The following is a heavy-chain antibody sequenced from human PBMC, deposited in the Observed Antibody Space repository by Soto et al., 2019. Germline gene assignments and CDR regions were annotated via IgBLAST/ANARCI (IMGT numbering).Heavy chain of an antibody. CDR3: ARDEEHGSGLSGGMDV. D-gene: IGHD3-10*01. J-gene: IGHJ6*02. Sequence: QVQLQESGPGLVKPSETLSLSCNVSGGSISSDDFFWSWVRQHPARGLEWIGYIYHSGTTYYNPSLQSRITISLDTSKNQFSLKLRSVTAADTAVYFCARDEEHGSGLSGGMDVWGQGTAFTVS. V-gene: IGHV4-31*03. CDR1: GGSISSDDFF. CDR2: IYHSGTT.